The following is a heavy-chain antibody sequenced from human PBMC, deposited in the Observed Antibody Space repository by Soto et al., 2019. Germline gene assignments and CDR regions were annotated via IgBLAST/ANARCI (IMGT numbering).Heavy chain of an antibody. Sequence: EVQLVESGGGLVQPGGSLRLSCVASGFTFSIYDMHWVRQGTGKGLEWVSAIGLGGETYYSASVKGRFTISRENAKNSVYLQVNSLRADDTAIYYCVREWVDTYGVQPPLGLDVWGQGTTVTVSS. D-gene: IGHD5-18*01. CDR2: IGLGGET. V-gene: IGHV3-13*01. J-gene: IGHJ6*02. CDR1: GFTFSIYD. CDR3: VREWVDTYGVQPPLGLDV.